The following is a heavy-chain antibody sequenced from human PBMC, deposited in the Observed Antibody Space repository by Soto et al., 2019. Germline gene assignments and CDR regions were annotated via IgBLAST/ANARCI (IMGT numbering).Heavy chain of an antibody. V-gene: IGHV3-64D*06. J-gene: IGHJ4*02. Sequence: VGSLRLSCSASGFTFNTFAMHWVRQTPGKGLEFVSAISSNGGNTYYADSVKGRFAISRDNSKNTLYLQMYSLRPEDTALYYCVKEGYMRSDWYGQFDCWGQGTLVTVS. CDR1: GFTFNTFA. D-gene: IGHD6-19*01. CDR2: ISSNGGNT. CDR3: VKEGYMRSDWYGQFDC.